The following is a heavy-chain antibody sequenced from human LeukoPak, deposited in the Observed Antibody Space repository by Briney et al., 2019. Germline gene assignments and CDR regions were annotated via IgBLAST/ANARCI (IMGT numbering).Heavy chain of an antibody. CDR2: ISSSGSTI. V-gene: IGHV3-48*03. CDR1: GFTFSSYE. Sequence: GGSLRLSCAASGFTFSSYEMNWVRQAPGKGLEWVSYISSSGSTIYYADSVKGRFTISRDNAKNSLYLQMNSLRAEDTAVYYCARDPPRLPIDYWGQGTLVTVSS. D-gene: IGHD5-12*01. J-gene: IGHJ4*02. CDR3: ARDPPRLPIDY.